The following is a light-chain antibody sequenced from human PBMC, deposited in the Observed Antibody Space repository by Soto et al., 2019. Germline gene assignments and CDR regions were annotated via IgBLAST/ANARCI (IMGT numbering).Light chain of an antibody. V-gene: IGKV1-9*01. CDR2: DSS. CDR1: YDISSS. CDR3: QQYYSYPYT. Sequence: DIQLTQSPSFLSASVEDRVTISCRASYDISSSLAWYQQEPGKPPKLLIYDSSTLQTGVPSRFTGSGSGRKFTLTISGLQFGDFATYYCQQYYSYPYTFGQGTKVDIK. J-gene: IGKJ2*01.